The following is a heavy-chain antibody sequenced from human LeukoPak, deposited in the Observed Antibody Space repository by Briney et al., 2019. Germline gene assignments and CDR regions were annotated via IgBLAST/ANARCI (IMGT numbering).Heavy chain of an antibody. CDR2: ISAYNGNT. CDR1: GYTFTSYG. D-gene: IGHD3-10*01. CDR3: ARDLTAMVRGVPHYYYHMDV. V-gene: IGHV1-18*01. Sequence: GASVKVSCKASGYTFTSYGISWVRQAPGQGLEWMGWISAYNGNTNYAQKLQGRVTMTTDTSTSTAYMELRSLRSDDTAVYYYARDLTAMVRGVPHYYYHMDVWGKGNTVTISS. J-gene: IGHJ6*03.